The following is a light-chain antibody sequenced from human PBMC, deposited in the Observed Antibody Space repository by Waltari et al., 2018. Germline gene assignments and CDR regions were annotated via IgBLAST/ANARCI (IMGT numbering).Light chain of an antibody. CDR2: DVI. J-gene: IGLJ2*01. Sequence: QSALTQPRSMSGSPGQSVTISCTGTSSDVGGYNYVSWYQHHPGKAPKLLIFDVIKRPSGVPDRFSGSKSGNTASLTISGLQAEDEADYYCCSYAGSYTVVFGGGTRLTVL. V-gene: IGLV2-11*01. CDR3: CSYAGSYTVV. CDR1: SSDVGGYNY.